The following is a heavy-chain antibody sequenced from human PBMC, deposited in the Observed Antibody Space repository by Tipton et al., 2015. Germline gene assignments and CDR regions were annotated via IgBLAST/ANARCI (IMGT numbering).Heavy chain of an antibody. CDR3: ARHVSFYYDTHGSDALDI. CDR2: IYPDDSDT. V-gene: IGHV5-51*01. CDR1: GYTFSDYW. J-gene: IGHJ3*02. D-gene: IGHD3-22*01. Sequence: VQLVQSGAEVKKSGESLIISCKSSGYTFSDYWIGWVRQMPGKGLEWMGMIYPDDSDTRYSPSFQGQVTISADKSISTAYLHWGSLKASDTAMYYCARHVSFYYDTHGSDALDIWAQGTMVTVSS.